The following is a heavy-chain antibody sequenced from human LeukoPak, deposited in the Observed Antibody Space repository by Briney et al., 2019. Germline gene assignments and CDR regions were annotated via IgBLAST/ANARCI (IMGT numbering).Heavy chain of an antibody. CDR1: GYTFIDYY. CDR2: IIPIFGTA. CDR3: ATAKFWGSYQFDY. Sequence: SVKVSCKASGYTFIDYYIHWVRQAPGQGLEWMGGIIPIFGTANYAQKFQGRVTITADESTSTAYMELSSLRSEDTAVYYCATAKFWGSYQFDYWGQGTLVTVSS. D-gene: IGHD3-16*02. V-gene: IGHV1-69*13. J-gene: IGHJ4*02.